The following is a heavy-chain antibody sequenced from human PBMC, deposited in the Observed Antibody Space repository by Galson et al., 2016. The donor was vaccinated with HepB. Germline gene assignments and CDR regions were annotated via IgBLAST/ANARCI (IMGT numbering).Heavy chain of an antibody. J-gene: IGHJ5*02. CDR1: GYTFTSYD. Sequence: SVKVSCKASGYTFTSYDINWVRQAAGQGLEWMGWMNPNSGDTAYAQKFQGRVTMTRDTSKTTVSLELISLRSDDTGVYYCARPSSAWFRGGFNWFDLWGQGTLVTVSS. CDR3: ARPSSAWFRGGFNWFDL. CDR2: MNPNSGDT. V-gene: IGHV1-8*02. D-gene: IGHD6-13*01.